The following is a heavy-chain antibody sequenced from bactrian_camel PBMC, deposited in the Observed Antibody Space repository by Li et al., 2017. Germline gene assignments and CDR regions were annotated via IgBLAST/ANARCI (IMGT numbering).Heavy chain of an antibody. CDR3: AADPEFECGAWSD. J-gene: IGHJ4*01. D-gene: IGHD2*01. V-gene: IGHV3S53*01. CDR2: MEGDGTT. CDR1: GYSGFDFSTYS. Sequence: VQLVESGGGSVQAGGSLTLSCVASGYSGFDFSTYSVAWFRQDSGNQREGVAAMEGDGTTTYGESVKGRFTISKDNAKNTLYLQMNSLKLEDTATYYCAADPEFECGAWSDWGQGTQVTVS.